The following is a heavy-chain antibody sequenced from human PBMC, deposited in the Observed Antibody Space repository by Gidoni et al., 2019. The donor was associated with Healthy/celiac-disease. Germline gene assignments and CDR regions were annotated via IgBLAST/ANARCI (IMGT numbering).Heavy chain of an antibody. CDR1: GGTFSSYA. Sequence: QVQLVQSGAEVKKPGSSVKVSCKASGGTFSSYAIFGTANYAQKFQGRVTITADESTSTAYMELSSLRSEDTAVYYCAEAGVQLWFQTSGFDPWGQGTLVTVSS. CDR3: AEAGVQLWFQTSGFDP. D-gene: IGHD5-18*01. J-gene: IGHJ5*02. CDR2: FGTA. V-gene: IGHV1-69*01.